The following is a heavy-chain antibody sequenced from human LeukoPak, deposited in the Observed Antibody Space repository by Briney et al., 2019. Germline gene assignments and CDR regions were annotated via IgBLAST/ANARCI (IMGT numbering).Heavy chain of an antibody. CDR3: ARPPIYDFWSGYYRGMDV. CDR1: GYTFTSYG. V-gene: IGHV1-18*01. Sequence: VSVKVSCKASGYTFTSYGISWVRQAPGQGLEWMGWISAYNGNTNYAQKLQGRVTMTTDTSTSTAYLELRSLRSDDTAVYYCARPPIYDFWSGYYRGMDVWGQGTTVTVSS. CDR2: ISAYNGNT. J-gene: IGHJ6*02. D-gene: IGHD3-3*01.